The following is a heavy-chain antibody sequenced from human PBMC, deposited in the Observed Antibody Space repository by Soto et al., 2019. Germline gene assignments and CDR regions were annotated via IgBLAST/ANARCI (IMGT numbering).Heavy chain of an antibody. CDR3: ARGDYLSSWRVFEY. V-gene: IGHV1-2*02. J-gene: IGHJ4*02. D-gene: IGHD6-13*01. Sequence: QVQLVQSGADVKKPGASVKVSCKTSGYTFSGYIMHWLRQAPGQGLEWMGWMNPNSGGTDYAQNFPGRVSMTWDTSTSTAYMMLTRLRSDDKAIYNGARGDYLSSWRVFEYWGQGTLVTVSS. CDR1: GYTFSGYI. CDR2: MNPNSGGT.